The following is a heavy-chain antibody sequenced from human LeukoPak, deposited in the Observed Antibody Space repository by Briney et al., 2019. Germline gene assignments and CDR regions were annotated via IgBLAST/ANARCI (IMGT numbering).Heavy chain of an antibody. V-gene: IGHV3-11*01. Sequence: PGGSLRLSCAASGFTFSDYYMSWIRQAPGKGLEWVSYISSSGSTIYYADSVKGRFTISRDNAKNSLYLQMNSLRAEDTAVYYCAISDYYGSGSYEQNDYWGQGTLVTVSS. D-gene: IGHD3-10*01. J-gene: IGHJ4*02. CDR1: GFTFSDYY. CDR2: ISSSGSTI. CDR3: AISDYYGSGSYEQNDY.